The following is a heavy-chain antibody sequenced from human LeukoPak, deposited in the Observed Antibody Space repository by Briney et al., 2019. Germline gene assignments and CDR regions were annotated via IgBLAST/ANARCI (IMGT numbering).Heavy chain of an antibody. V-gene: IGHV4-31*03. D-gene: IGHD5-18*01. CDR3: ARRFPIHLRFDP. CDR2: IYYSGST. J-gene: IGHJ5*02. Sequence: PSETLSLTCTVSGGSISSGGYYWSWIRQHPGKGLEWIGYIYYSGSTYYNPSLKSRVTISVDTSKNQFSLKLSSVTAADTAVYYCARRFPIHLRFDPWGQGTLVTVSS. CDR1: GGSISSGGYY.